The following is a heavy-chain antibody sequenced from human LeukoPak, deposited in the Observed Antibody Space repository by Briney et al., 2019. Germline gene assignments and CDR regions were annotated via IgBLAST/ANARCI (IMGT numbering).Heavy chain of an antibody. D-gene: IGHD6-25*01. J-gene: IGHJ4*02. V-gene: IGHV4-4*07. CDR2: LYTSGST. CDR1: GGSISPYY. CDR3: ARGGGLFDY. Sequence: PSETLSLTCTVSGGSISPYYWTWIRRPAGKGLEWIGRLYTSGSTNYNPSLNSRVTVSVDTSKNQFSLKLSSVTAADTAVYYCARGGGLFDYWGQGTLVTVSS.